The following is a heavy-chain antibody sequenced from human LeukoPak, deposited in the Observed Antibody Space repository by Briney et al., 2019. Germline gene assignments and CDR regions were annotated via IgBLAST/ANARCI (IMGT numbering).Heavy chain of an antibody. CDR1: GCSISSYY. V-gene: IGHV4-4*07. CDR2: IYTSGST. Sequence: SETLSLTCTVSGCSISSYYWSWIRQPAGKGLEWIGRIYTSGSTNYNPSLKSRVTMSVDTSKNQFSLRLSSVTAADTAVYYRARGPRGPNIVVVPAATKYYYYMDVWGKGTTVTVSS. CDR3: ARGPRGPNIVVVPAATKYYYYMDV. J-gene: IGHJ6*03. D-gene: IGHD2-2*01.